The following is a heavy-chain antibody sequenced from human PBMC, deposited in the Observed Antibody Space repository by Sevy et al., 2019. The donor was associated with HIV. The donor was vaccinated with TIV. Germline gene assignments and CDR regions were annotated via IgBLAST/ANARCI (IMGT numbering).Heavy chain of an antibody. J-gene: IGHJ1*01. D-gene: IGHD1-1*01. CDR2: ISYDGINK. CDR3: ALERLSSDVAEYFQN. V-gene: IGHV3-30-3*01. Sequence: RGSLILSCATSGFTFSSYSMHWVRQAPGKGLEWVATISYDGINKHYADSVKGRFTISRDNFKNSLSLQMNSLRAEDTAVYFCALERLSSDVAEYFQNWGQGTLVTVSS. CDR1: GFTFSSYS.